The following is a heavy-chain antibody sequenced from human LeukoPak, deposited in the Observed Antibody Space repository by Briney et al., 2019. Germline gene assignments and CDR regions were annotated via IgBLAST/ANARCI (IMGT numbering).Heavy chain of an antibody. J-gene: IGHJ4*02. Sequence: ASVKVSCKGSGYTFTGYYMHWVRQAPGQGLEWMGWINPNSGGTNYAQKFQGRVTMTRDTSISTAYMELSRLRSDDTAVYYCARDLAAAGYDFDYWGQGTLVTVSS. D-gene: IGHD6-13*01. CDR2: INPNSGGT. V-gene: IGHV1-2*02. CDR1: GYTFTGYY. CDR3: ARDLAAAGYDFDY.